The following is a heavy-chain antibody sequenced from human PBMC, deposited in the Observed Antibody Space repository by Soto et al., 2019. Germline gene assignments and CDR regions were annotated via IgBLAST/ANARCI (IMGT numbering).Heavy chain of an antibody. J-gene: IGHJ4*02. CDR1: GFTFSSYG. CDR3: AKXXXXGXGYGSGSSYFDY. Sequence: QVQLVESGGGVVQPGRSLRLSCAASGFTFSSYGMHWVRQAPGKGLEWVAVISYDGSNKYYADSVKGRFTISRDNSKNTLYLQMNSLXXEDTXXYYFAKXXXXGXGYGSGSSYFDYWGQGTLVTVSS. CDR2: ISYDGSNK. V-gene: IGHV3-30*18. D-gene: IGHD3-10*01.